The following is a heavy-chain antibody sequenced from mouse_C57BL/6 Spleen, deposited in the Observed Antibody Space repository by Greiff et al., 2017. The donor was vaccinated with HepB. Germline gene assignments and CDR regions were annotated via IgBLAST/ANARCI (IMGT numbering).Heavy chain of an antibody. CDR3: ARSSLGRGGYWYFDV. J-gene: IGHJ1*03. D-gene: IGHD4-1*01. CDR1: GYTFTSYG. V-gene: IGHV1-81*01. Sequence: QVQLQQSGAELARPGASVKLSCKASGYTFTSYGISWVKQRTGQGLEWIGEIYPRSGNTYYNEKFKGKATLTADKSSRTAYMELRSLTSEDSAVYFCARSSLGRGGYWYFDVWGTGTTVTVSS. CDR2: IYPRSGNT.